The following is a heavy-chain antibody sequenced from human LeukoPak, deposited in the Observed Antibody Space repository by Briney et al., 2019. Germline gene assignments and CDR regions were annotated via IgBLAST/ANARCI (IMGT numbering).Heavy chain of an antibody. Sequence: ETLSLTCAVYGGSFSGYYWSWVRQAPGKGLEWVSVIYSGGSTYYADSVKGRFTISRHNSKNTLYLQMNSLRAEDTAVYYCARDSGYYYGMDVWGQGTTVTVSS. CDR1: GGSFSGYY. CDR2: IYSGGST. V-gene: IGHV3-53*04. J-gene: IGHJ6*02. CDR3: ARDSGYYYGMDV. D-gene: IGHD1-26*01.